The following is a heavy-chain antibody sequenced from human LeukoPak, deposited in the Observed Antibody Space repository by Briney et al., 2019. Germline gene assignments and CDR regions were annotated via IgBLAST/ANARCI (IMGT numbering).Heavy chain of an antibody. CDR1: GYTFTSYY. D-gene: IGHD6-19*01. V-gene: IGHV1-46*01. Sequence: ASVKVSCKASGYTFTSYYMHWVRQAPGQGLEWMGIINPSGGSTSYAQKFQGRVTMTRDMSTSTVYMELSSLRSEDTAVYYCAREGAVAGTRGYYFDYWGQGTLVTVSS. J-gene: IGHJ4*02. CDR2: INPSGGST. CDR3: AREGAVAGTRGYYFDY.